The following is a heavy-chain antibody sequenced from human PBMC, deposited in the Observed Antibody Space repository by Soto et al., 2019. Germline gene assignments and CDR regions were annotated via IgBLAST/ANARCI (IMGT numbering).Heavy chain of an antibody. V-gene: IGHV3-23*01. CDR1: GFRFSSYA. J-gene: IGHJ3*02. CDR3: AKNSRPQKLLDAFDS. Sequence: LRIGCAACGFRFSSYALGWVRQAPGKGLDWVSGISGSGGSIDYIDSVKGRFTISRDNSKNTLYLQMNSLRAEDTAVYHCAKNSRPQKLLDAFDSWGHGTMGTVSS. D-gene: IGHD2-21*01. CDR2: ISGSGGSI.